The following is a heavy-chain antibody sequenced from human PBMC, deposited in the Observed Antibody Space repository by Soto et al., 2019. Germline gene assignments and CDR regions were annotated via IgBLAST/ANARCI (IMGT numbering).Heavy chain of an antibody. Sequence: SETLSLTCAVSGGSISSGGYSWYWIRQPPGKGLEWIGYIYHSGSTYYNPSLKSRVTISVDRSKNQFSLKLSSVTAADTAVYYCARGQVVAAQHWGQGTLVTVSS. J-gene: IGHJ4*02. V-gene: IGHV4-30-2*01. CDR2: IYHSGST. D-gene: IGHD2-15*01. CDR1: GGSISSGGYS. CDR3: ARGQVVAAQH.